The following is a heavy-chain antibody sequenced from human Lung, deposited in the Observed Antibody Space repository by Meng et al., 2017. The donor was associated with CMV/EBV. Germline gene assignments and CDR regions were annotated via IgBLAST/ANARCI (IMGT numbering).Heavy chain of an antibody. Sequence: ANNWVRQGPGQGLEWMGGVIPMFGVANYAQKFQARLTITADKLTNIVYMEMNSLRFDDTAVYYCARAAVPGYCTTSSCYNWFDPWGQGTLVTVSS. V-gene: IGHV1-69*17. J-gene: IGHJ5*02. CDR2: VIPMFGVA. CDR1: A. CDR3: ARAAVPGYCTTSSCYNWFDP. D-gene: IGHD2-8*01.